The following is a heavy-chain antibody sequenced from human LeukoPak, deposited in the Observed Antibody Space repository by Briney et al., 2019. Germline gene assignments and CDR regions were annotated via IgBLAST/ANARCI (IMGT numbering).Heavy chain of an antibody. CDR1: GGSIYTYY. D-gene: IGHD3-3*01. CDR3: ARDSGEYDFWSGYYTGAFDI. V-gene: IGHV4-39*07. J-gene: IGHJ3*02. CDR2: IYYSGST. Sequence: SETLSLTCTVSGGSIYTYYWGWIREPPGKGLEWIGSIYYSGSTYYNPSLKSRVTISVDTSKNQFSLKLSSVTAADTAVYYCARDSGEYDFWSGYYTGAFDIWGQGTMVTVSS.